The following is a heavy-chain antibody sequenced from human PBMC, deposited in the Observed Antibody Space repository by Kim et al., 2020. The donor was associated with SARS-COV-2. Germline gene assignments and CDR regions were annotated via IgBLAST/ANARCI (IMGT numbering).Heavy chain of an antibody. J-gene: IGHJ3*02. CDR1: GGSISSYY. V-gene: IGHV4-4*07. CDR3: ARMGLSWGYCSSTSCHPPSAFDI. Sequence: SETLSLTCTVSGGSISSYYWSWIRQPAGKGLEWIGRIYTSGSTNYNPSLKSRVTMSVDTSKNQFSLKLSSVTAADTAVYYCARMGLSWGYCSSTSCHPPSAFDIWGQGTMVTVSS. D-gene: IGHD2-2*01. CDR2: IYTSGST.